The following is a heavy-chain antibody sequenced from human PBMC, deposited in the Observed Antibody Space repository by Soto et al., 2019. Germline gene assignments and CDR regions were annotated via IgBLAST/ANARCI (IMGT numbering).Heavy chain of an antibody. D-gene: IGHD6-19*01. V-gene: IGHV1-3*01. J-gene: IGHJ4*02. CDR2: INAGNGNT. Sequence: GASVKVSCKASGYTFTSYAMHWVRQAPGQRLEWMGGINAGNGNTKYSQKFQGRVTMTKDTSTSTAYMELSSLRSEDTAVYYCATVAGMLQGFDYWGQGTLVTVS. CDR3: ATVAGMLQGFDY. CDR1: GYTFTSYA.